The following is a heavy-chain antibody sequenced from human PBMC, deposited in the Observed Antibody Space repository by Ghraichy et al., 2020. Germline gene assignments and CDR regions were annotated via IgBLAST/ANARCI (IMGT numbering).Heavy chain of an antibody. D-gene: IGHD6-19*01. V-gene: IGHV3-33*01. Sequence: GGSLRLSCAASGFDFTTHAMHWVRQAPGKGLEWVAMIWSDGSHKHYPDSVKGRFTIYRDNSKDTVYLEINSLRAEDSAMYYCTRDPPGSGWSFDCWGQGSLVTFSS. CDR2: IWSDGSHK. CDR3: TRDPPGSGWSFDC. CDR1: GFDFTTHA. J-gene: IGHJ4*02.